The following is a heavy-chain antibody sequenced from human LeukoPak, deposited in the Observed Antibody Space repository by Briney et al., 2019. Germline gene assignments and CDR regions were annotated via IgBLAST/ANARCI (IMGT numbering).Heavy chain of an antibody. V-gene: IGHV4-34*01. CDR3: ARARSAWFDP. CDR1: GGSFSGYY. J-gene: IGHJ5*02. CDR2: INHSGST. D-gene: IGHD3-3*01. Sequence: SETLSLTCAVHGGSFSGYYWSWIRQPPGKGLEWIGEINHSGSTNYNPSLKSRVTISVDTSKNQFSLKLSSVTAADTAVYYCARARSAWFDPWGQGTLVTVSS.